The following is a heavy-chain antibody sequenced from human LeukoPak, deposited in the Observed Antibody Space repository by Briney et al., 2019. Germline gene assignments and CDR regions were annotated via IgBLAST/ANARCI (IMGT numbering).Heavy chain of an antibody. CDR2: IKQDGSEK. Sequence: SGGSLRLPCVASGFTFSSYWMSWVRQAPGKGLEWVANIKQDGSEKYYVDSVKGRFTISRDNAKNSLYLQMNSLRAEDTAVYYCARDTSWFGEPRDAFDIWGQGTMVTVSS. CDR1: GFTFSSYW. D-gene: IGHD3-10*01. CDR3: ARDTSWFGEPRDAFDI. V-gene: IGHV3-7*01. J-gene: IGHJ3*02.